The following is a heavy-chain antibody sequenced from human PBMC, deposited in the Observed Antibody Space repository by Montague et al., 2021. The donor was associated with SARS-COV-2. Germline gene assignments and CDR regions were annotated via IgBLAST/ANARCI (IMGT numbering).Heavy chain of an antibody. J-gene: IGHJ6*02. CDR3: ARHRLINYGSGIWCYYGMDV. D-gene: IGHD3-10*01. V-gene: IGHV4-39*01. Sequence: SETLSLTCTVSGGSISSSSYYWGWIRQPPGKGLEWIGSIYYSGSTYYNPSLKSRVTISVDTSKNQFSLKLSSVTAADTAVYYCARHRLINYGSGIWCYYGMDVWGQGTTVTVSS. CDR1: GGSISSSSYY. CDR2: IYYSGST.